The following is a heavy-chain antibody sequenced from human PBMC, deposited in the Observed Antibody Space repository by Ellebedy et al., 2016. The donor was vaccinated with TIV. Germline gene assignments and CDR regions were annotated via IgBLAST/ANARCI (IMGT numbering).Heavy chain of an antibody. CDR1: GGSISDSDYY. CDR2: IHYRGST. V-gene: IGHV4-39*07. CDR3: ARDPALPRGRIDP. J-gene: IGHJ5*02. Sequence: MPSETLSLTCTVSGGSISDSDYYWDWIRQPPGKGLEWIGSIHYRGSTYYNPSLKSRVTISVDTSKNQFSLTLSSVTAADTAVYYCARDPALPRGRIDPWGQGTLVTVSS.